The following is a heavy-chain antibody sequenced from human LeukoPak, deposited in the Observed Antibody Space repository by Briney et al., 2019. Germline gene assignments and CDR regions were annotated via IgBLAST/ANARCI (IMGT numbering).Heavy chain of an antibody. D-gene: IGHD5-18*01. CDR3: ARARGYSYGYWRYDY. V-gene: IGHV4-61*05. Sequence: PSETLSLTCTVSGGSISSSSYYWGWIRQPPGKGLEWIGYIYYSGSTNYNPSLKSRVTISVDTSKNQFSLKLSSVTAADTAVYYCARARGYSYGYWRYDYWGQGTLVTVSS. CDR2: IYYSGST. J-gene: IGHJ4*02. CDR1: GGSISSSSYY.